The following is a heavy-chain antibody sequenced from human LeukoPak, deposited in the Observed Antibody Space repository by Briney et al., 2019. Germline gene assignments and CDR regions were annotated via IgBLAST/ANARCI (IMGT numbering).Heavy chain of an antibody. V-gene: IGHV1-46*01. CDR3: ARRGPAAIRYYGMDV. CDR2: INPSGGST. CDR1: GYTFTSYY. J-gene: IGHJ6*02. Sequence: ASVKVSCKASGYTFTSYYMHWVRQAPGQGLEWMGIINPSGGSTSYAQKFQGRVTMTRDTSTSTVYMELSSLRSEDTAVYYCARRGPAAIRYYGMDVWGQGTTVTVSS. D-gene: IGHD2-2*02.